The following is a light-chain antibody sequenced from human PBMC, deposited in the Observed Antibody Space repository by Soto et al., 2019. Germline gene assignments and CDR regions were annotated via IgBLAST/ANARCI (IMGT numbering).Light chain of an antibody. J-gene: IGKJ4*01. CDR3: QQSYSNPFT. V-gene: IGKV1-39*01. Sequence: DIQMTQSPSSLSASVGDRVTITCRASQSISSYLNWYQQKPGKVPRLLIYAASSLQSGVPSRFSGSGSGTDSTLTISSLQPEDFATYYCQQSYSNPFTFGGGTKVDIK. CDR2: AAS. CDR1: QSISSY.